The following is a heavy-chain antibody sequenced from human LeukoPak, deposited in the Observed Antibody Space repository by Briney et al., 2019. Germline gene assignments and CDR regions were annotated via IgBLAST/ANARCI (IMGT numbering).Heavy chain of an antibody. V-gene: IGHV3-21*06. J-gene: IGHJ1*01. D-gene: IGHD4-17*01. CDR1: GVTFSAYS. Sequence: GGSLRLSCRASGVTFSAYSMNWVRQAPGKGLEWVSSISRNSRHVYYADSLKGRFSISREDADNSVFLQMNGLTAEDTALYYCVRDMSTATTCYLQHWGQGTLVTVSS. CDR3: VRDMSTATTCYLQH. CDR2: ISRNSRHV.